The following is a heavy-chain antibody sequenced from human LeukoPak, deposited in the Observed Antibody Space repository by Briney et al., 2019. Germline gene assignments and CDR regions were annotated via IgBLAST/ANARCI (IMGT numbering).Heavy chain of an antibody. CDR2: IYTGDSDT. CDR1: GYTFSNYW. V-gene: IGHV5-51*01. J-gene: IGHJ5*02. D-gene: IGHD6-13*01. Sequence: AESPKISSRGSGYTFSNYWIGWVRQMPGKGLECMGIIYTGDSDTRYSPSFQGQVTMSADNSISTAYLQWSSLKASDTAMYYCATLRTIASPGEPWGQGTLVTVSS. CDR3: ATLRTIASPGEP.